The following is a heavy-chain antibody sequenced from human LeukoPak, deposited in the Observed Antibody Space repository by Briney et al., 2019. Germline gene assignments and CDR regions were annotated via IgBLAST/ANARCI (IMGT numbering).Heavy chain of an antibody. D-gene: IGHD3-3*01. CDR2: ISGSGGST. CDR1: GFTFSSYA. J-gene: IGHJ4*02. CDR3: XXXXXITIFGGSPPDY. Sequence: GGSLRLSCAASGFTFSSYAMSWVRQAPGKGLEWVSAISGSGGSTYYADSVKGRFTISRDNSKNTLYLQMNSLRAEDTAVYYCXXXXXITIFGGSPPDYWGQGTLVTVSS. V-gene: IGHV3-23*01.